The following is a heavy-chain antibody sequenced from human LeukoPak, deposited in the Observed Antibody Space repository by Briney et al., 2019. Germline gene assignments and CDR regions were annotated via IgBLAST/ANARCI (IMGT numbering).Heavy chain of an antibody. Sequence: ASVKVSCKASGGTFSSYGISWVRQAPGQGLEWMGRIITIVGIANYAQKFQGRVTITADKSTSTAYMELSSLRSEDTAVYYCARDHSGYDEPYFDYWGQGTLVTVSS. D-gene: IGHD5-12*01. CDR3: ARDHSGYDEPYFDY. J-gene: IGHJ4*02. CDR1: GGTFSSYG. V-gene: IGHV1-69*04. CDR2: IITIVGIA.